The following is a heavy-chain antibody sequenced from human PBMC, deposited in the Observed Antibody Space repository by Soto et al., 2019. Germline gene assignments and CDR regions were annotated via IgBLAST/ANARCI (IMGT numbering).Heavy chain of an antibody. CDR2: VTTDKGKT. CDR3: ATRSPAFDY. V-gene: IGHV1-18*01. J-gene: IGHJ4*02. CDR1: GYTFTNFG. Sequence: QVQRVQSGPELKKPGASVKVSCKTSGYTFTNFGISWVRQAPGQGLEWMGWVTTDKGKTTYAQKFQGRFTMTTDTSTSTAYMELRSLRSDDTAVYYCATRSPAFDYWGQGTMVTVSS.